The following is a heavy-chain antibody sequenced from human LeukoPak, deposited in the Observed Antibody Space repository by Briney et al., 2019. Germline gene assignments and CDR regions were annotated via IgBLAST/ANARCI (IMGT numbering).Heavy chain of an antibody. CDR1: GFTFDDYA. D-gene: IGHD3-22*01. V-gene: IGHV3-9*01. CDR2: ISWNSGSI. Sequence: PGGSLRLSCAASGFTFDDYAMHWVRQAPGKGLEWVSGISWNSGSIGYADSVKGRFTISRDNAKNSLYLQMNSLRAEDTALYYCAKGDDSSGYFALDYWGQGTLVTVSS. J-gene: IGHJ4*02. CDR3: AKGDDSSGYFALDY.